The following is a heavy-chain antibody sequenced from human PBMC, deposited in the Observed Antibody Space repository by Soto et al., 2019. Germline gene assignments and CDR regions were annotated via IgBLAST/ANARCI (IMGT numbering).Heavy chain of an antibody. CDR1: GYSFTSYW. CDR2: IYPGDSDT. J-gene: IGHJ4*02. V-gene: IGHV5-51*01. Sequence: PGESLKISCKGSGYSFTSYWIGWVRQMPGKGLEWMGIIYPGDSDTRYSPSFQGQVTISADKSISTAYLQWSSLKASDTAMYYCARRRFMDSSSWYVYYFDYWGQGTLVTVSS. CDR3: ARRRFMDSSSWYVYYFDY. D-gene: IGHD6-13*01.